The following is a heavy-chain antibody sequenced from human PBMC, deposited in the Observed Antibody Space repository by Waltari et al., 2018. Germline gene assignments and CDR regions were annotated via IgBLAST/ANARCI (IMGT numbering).Heavy chain of an antibody. J-gene: IGHJ4*02. CDR3: AKSRGFEY. D-gene: IGHD3-10*01. CDR2: RNCDGRQK. V-gene: IGHV3-7*01. CDR1: GFTFSRYW. Sequence: EVQLVESGGGLVQPGGSLRLSCAASGFTFSRYWMSWVRQTPGKGVEWVANRNCDGRQKYYVDSVKGRFAISRDNARNSVYLQMNSLRVEDTAVYYCAKSRGFEYWGQGALITVSS.